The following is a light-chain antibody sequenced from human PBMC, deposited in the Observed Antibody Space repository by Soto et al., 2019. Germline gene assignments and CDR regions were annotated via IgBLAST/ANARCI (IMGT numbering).Light chain of an antibody. Sequence: QSVLTQPASVSGSPGQSITISCTGTSSDVGGYNYVSWYQQYPGKAPKLMIYDVSNRPSGISNRFSGSTSGNTASLTISGLQAEDEADYYCSSYTSSSTLYVFGTGTKVTVL. J-gene: IGLJ1*01. CDR3: SSYTSSSTLYV. CDR2: DVS. CDR1: SSDVGGYNY. V-gene: IGLV2-14*01.